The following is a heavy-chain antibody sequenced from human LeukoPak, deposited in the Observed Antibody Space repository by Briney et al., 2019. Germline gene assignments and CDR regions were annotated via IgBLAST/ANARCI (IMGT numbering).Heavy chain of an antibody. CDR2: ISYDGSNK. J-gene: IGHJ4*02. V-gene: IGHV3-30-3*02. CDR3: AKPRTSYSSSSTPPGPVDY. D-gene: IGHD6-6*01. CDR1: GFTFSSYA. Sequence: PGGSLRLSCAASGFTFSSYAMHWVRQAPGKGLEWVAVISYDGSNKYYADSVKGRFTISRDNSKNTLYLQMNNLRAEDTALYYCAKPRTSYSSSSTPPGPVDYWGQGTLVTVPS.